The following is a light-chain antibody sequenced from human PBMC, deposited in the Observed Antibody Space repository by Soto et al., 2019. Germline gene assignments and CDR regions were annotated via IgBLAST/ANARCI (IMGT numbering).Light chain of an antibody. J-gene: IGKJ1*01. Sequence: DIQMTQSPSSLSASVGDRVTITCRASQSISSYLNWYQQKPGKAPKLLIYAASSLQSGVPCRFSGSGSGTEFTLTISSLQPEDFATYYCQQSYSTPWTFGQGTTVEIK. CDR2: AAS. CDR1: QSISSY. CDR3: QQSYSTPWT. V-gene: IGKV1-39*01.